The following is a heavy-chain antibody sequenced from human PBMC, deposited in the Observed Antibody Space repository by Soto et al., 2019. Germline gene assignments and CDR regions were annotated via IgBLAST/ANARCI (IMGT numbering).Heavy chain of an antibody. V-gene: IGHV1-69*04. D-gene: IGHD2-21*01. Sequence: ASVKVSCKASGGTFSSYTISWVRQAPGQGLEWMGRIIPILGIANYAQKFQGRVTITADKSTSTAYMELSSLRSEDTAVYYCARDWGEGLHQYYYGMDVWGQRTTVTVSS. CDR3: ARDWGEGLHQYYYGMDV. CDR1: GGTFSSYT. J-gene: IGHJ6*02. CDR2: IIPILGIA.